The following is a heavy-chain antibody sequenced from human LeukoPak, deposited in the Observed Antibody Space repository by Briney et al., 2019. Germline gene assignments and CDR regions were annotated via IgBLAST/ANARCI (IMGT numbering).Heavy chain of an antibody. J-gene: IGHJ6*03. V-gene: IGHV4-34*01. CDR3: ASRTHYDFWSGYYYCMDV. D-gene: IGHD3-3*01. Sequence: SETLSLTCAVYGGSFSGYYWSWIRQPPGKGLEWIGEINHSGSTNYNPSLKSRVTISVDTSKNQFSLKLSSVTAADTAVYYCASRTHYDFWSGYYYCMDVWGKGTTVTVSS. CDR1: GGSFSGYY. CDR2: INHSGST.